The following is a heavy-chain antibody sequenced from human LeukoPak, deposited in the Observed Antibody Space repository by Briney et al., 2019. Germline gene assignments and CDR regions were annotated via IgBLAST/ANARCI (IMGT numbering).Heavy chain of an antibody. J-gene: IGHJ6*03. CDR3: ARDPPPDYSNYGLYYYYMDV. V-gene: IGHV1-8*01. D-gene: IGHD4-11*01. CDR1: GYTFTSYD. Sequence: ASVKVSCKASGYTFTSYDINWVRQATGQGLEWMGWMNPNSGNTGYAQKFQGRVTMTRNTSISTAYMELSSLRSEDTAVYYCARDPPPDYSNYGLYYYYMDVWGKGTTVTVSS. CDR2: MNPNSGNT.